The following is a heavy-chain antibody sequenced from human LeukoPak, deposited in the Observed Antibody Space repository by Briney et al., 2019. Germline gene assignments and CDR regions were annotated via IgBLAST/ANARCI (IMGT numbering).Heavy chain of an antibody. D-gene: IGHD6-13*01. CDR3: ARGVGIAAAVDFDY. V-gene: IGHV1-18*04. CDR1: GYTFTSYG. J-gene: IGHJ4*02. CDR2: ISAYNGNT. Sequence: ASVKVSCKASGYTFTSYGISWVRQAPGQGLEWIGLISAYNGNTNYAQKLQGRVTMTTDTSTSTAYMELRSLRSDDTAVYYCARGVGIAAAVDFDYWGQGTLVTVSS.